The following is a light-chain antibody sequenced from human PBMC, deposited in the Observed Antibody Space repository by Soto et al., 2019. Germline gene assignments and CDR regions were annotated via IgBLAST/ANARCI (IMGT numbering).Light chain of an antibody. Sequence: QAVVTQPPSASGTPGQRVTISCSGSSSNIGSNPVNWYQQLPGTAPKLLIYSNNQRPSGVPDRFSGSKSGTSASLAISALQSEDEADYYCAACDSSLNAHLLFGGGTQLTVL. J-gene: IGLJ2*01. CDR1: SSNIGSNP. CDR3: AACDSSLNAHLL. V-gene: IGLV1-44*01. CDR2: SNN.